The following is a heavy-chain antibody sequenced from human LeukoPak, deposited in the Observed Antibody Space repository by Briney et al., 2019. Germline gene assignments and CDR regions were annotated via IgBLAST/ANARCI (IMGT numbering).Heavy chain of an antibody. J-gene: IGHJ4*02. CDR3: ARGITTGAPY. Sequence: ASVKVSCKASGYTFTGYYMHWVRQAPGQGLEWMGRINPNSAGTNYAQNLQGRVTMTRDTSTNTAYMDLSSLRSDDTAVYYCARGITTGAPYWGQGTLVTVSS. CDR2: INPNSAGT. V-gene: IGHV1-2*06. CDR1: GYTFTGYY. D-gene: IGHD1-1*01.